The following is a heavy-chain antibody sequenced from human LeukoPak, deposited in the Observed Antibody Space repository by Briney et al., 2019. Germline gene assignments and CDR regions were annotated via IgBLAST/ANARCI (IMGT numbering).Heavy chain of an antibody. CDR2: IWYDGNNK. CDR3: ASAGFPNNERELDY. D-gene: IGHD1/OR15-1a*01. Sequence: GGSLRLSCAAFGFTFGDYAMHWVRQAPGKGLEGVAVIWYDGNNKYYADSVKGRFTTSRHNSKDTLYRQMNSLRPKDTSMYYFASAGFPNNERELDYWGRGTQVTVS. V-gene: IGHV3-33*01. CDR1: GFTFGDYA. J-gene: IGHJ4*02.